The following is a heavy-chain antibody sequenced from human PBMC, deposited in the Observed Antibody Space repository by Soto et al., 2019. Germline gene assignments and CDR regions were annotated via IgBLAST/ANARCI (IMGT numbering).Heavy chain of an antibody. CDR2: ISYDGNVK. CDR3: AKDLKVSGGFHGSLNYYYGMDV. CDR1: GFTFSSYA. V-gene: IGHV3-30*18. D-gene: IGHD3-10*01. Sequence: GGSLRLSCAASGFTFSSYAMSWVRQAPGKGLEWVAVISYDGNVKYYTDSVKGRFTISRDNSQSTLFLQMDSLRPEDAAVYYCAKDLKVSGGFHGSLNYYYGMDVWGQGTTVTVSS. J-gene: IGHJ6*02.